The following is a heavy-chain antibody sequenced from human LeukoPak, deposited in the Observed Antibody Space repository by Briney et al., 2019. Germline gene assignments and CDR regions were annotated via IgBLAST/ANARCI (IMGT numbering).Heavy chain of an antibody. CDR3: ASRLRKGGYSYQFDP. J-gene: IGHJ5*02. V-gene: IGHV4-59*12. Sequence: SETLSLTCTVSGGSISSYYWSWIRQPPGKGLEWIGYIYYSGSTNYNPSLKSRVTISVDTSKNQFSLKLSSVTAADTAVYYCASRLRKGGYSYQFDPWGQGTLVTVSS. CDR2: IYYSGST. CDR1: GGSISSYY. D-gene: IGHD5-18*01.